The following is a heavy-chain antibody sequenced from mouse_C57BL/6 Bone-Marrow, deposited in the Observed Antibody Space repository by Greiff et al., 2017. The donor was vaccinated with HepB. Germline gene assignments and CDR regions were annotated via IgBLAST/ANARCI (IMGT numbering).Heavy chain of an antibody. CDR2: IHPNSGST. CDR3: AREGSTIVTLNFDY. V-gene: IGHV1-64*01. CDR1: GYTFTSYW. J-gene: IGHJ2*01. D-gene: IGHD2-5*01. Sequence: QVQLQQPGAELVKPGASVKLSCKASGYTFTSYWMHWVKQRPGQGLEWIGMIHPNSGSTNYNGKFKGKATLTADKSSSTAYMQLSSLTSEDSAVYFCAREGSTIVTLNFDYWGQGTTLTVSS.